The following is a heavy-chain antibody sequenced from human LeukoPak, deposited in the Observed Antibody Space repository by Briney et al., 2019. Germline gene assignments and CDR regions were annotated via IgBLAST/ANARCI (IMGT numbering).Heavy chain of an antibody. CDR3: ATVGSSSSWEVDY. CDR1: GYTLTELS. D-gene: IGHD6-13*01. J-gene: IGHJ4*02. Sequence: ASVKVSCKVSGYTLTELSMHWVRQAPGKGLEWMGGFGPEDDETIYAQKFQGRVTMTEDTSTDTAYMELSSLRSEDTAVYYCATVGSSSSWEVDYWGQGTLVTVSS. V-gene: IGHV1-24*01. CDR2: FGPEDDET.